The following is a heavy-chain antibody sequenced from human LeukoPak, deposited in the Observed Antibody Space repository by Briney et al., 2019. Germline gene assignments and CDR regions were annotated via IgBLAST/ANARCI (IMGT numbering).Heavy chain of an antibody. CDR1: GFTFSSYW. CDR3: ARAPSEIGGYYPEYFRH. D-gene: IGHD3-22*01. Sequence: GGSLRLSCAASGFTFSSYWMHWVRQAPGKGLVWVSRIKSDGSTRYADSVGGRFTISRDNAKNTVSLQMNSLRAEDTGVYYCARAPSEIGGYYPEYFRHWGQGTLVTVSP. CDR2: IKSDGST. V-gene: IGHV3-74*01. J-gene: IGHJ1*01.